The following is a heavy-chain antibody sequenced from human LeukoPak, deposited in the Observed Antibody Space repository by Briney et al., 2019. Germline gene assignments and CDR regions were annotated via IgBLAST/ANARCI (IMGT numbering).Heavy chain of an antibody. J-gene: IGHJ5*02. D-gene: IGHD6-13*01. V-gene: IGHV4-39*07. CDR1: GGSISSSSYY. CDR2: IYYSGST. CDR3: ALTPAAAGKDWFDP. Sequence: SETLSLTCTVSGGSISSSSYYWGWIRQPPGKGLEWIGSIYYSGSTYYNPSLKSRVTISVDKSKNQFSLKLSSVTAADTAVYYCALTPAAAGKDWFDPWGQGTLVTVSS.